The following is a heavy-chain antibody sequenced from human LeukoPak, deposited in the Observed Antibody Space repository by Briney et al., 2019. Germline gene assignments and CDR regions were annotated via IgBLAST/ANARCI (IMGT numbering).Heavy chain of an antibody. CDR3: ATWIQLWSPGPDAFDI. Sequence: SVKVSCKACGGTFSSYAISWVRQAPGQGLEWMGGIIPIFGTANYAQKFQGRVTITADESTSTAYMELSSLRSEDTAVYYCATWIQLWSPGPDAFDIWGQGTMVTVSS. D-gene: IGHD5-18*01. CDR2: IIPIFGTA. V-gene: IGHV1-69*01. CDR1: GGTFSSYA. J-gene: IGHJ3*02.